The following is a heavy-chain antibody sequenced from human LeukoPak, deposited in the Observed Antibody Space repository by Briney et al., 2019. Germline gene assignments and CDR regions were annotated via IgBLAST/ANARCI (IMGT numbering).Heavy chain of an antibody. J-gene: IGHJ4*02. V-gene: IGHV3-7*01. CDR1: GFTFSNYW. D-gene: IGHD2-15*01. CDR2: IKQDGSEK. Sequence: PGGSLRLSCVASGFTFSNYWMSWVRQPPGNGLEWVANIKQDGSEKYYVDSVKGRFTISRDNAMNSLFLQMNSLRAEDTAVYYCARDRGSRSSDCWGQGTLVTVSS. CDR3: ARDRGSRSSDC.